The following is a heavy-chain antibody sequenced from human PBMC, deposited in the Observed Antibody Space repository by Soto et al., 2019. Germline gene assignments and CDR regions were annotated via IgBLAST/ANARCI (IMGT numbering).Heavy chain of an antibody. D-gene: IGHD6-13*01. J-gene: IGHJ5*02. Sequence: QLQLQESGPGLVKPSETLSLTCTVSGGSISSSSYYWGWIRQPPGKGLEWIGSIYYSGSTYYNPSLQSRVTISVDTSKNQFSLKLSSVTAADTAVYYCARHSAAALYNWFDPWGQGTLVTVSS. CDR2: IYYSGST. CDR1: GGSISSSSYY. CDR3: ARHSAAALYNWFDP. V-gene: IGHV4-39*01.